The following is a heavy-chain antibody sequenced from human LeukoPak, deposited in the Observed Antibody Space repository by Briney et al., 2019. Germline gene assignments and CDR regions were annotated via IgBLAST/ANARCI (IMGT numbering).Heavy chain of an antibody. D-gene: IGHD6-13*01. J-gene: IGHJ4*02. V-gene: IGHV4-59*01. CDR3: ARSDTHHIHSSSWHFDY. CDR1: DGSIGTNY. CDR2: SSYSGSS. Sequence: SETLSLTCSVSDGSIGTNYWGWIRQVPGKGLEWIGYSSYSGSSNYNPSLKSRVTISVDTSKTQFSLYLNSVTAADTAVYYCARSDTHHIHSSSWHFDYWGQGTLVTVSS.